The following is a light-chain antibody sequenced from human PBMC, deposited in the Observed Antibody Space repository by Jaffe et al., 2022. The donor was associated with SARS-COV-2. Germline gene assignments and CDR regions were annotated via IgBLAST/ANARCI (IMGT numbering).Light chain of an antibody. CDR3: QQSYSTPIT. Sequence: DIQMTQSPSSLSASVGDRVTITCRASQSISSYLNWYQQKLGKAPKLLIYAASSLQSGVPSRFSGSGSGTDFTLTISSLQPEDFATYYCQQSYSTPITFGQGTRLETK. J-gene: IGKJ5*01. V-gene: IGKV1-39*01. CDR2: AAS. CDR1: QSISSY.